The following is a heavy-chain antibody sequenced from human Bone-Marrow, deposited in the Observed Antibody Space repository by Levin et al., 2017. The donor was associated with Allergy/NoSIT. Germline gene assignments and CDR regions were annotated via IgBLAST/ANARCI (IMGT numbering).Heavy chain of an antibody. J-gene: IGHJ4*02. CDR3: AKDSPTYYYDSSGYFDY. V-gene: IGHV3-23*01. CDR2: ISGSGGST. Sequence: GRSLRLSCAASGFTFSSYAMSWVRQAPGKGLEWVSAISGSGGSTYYADSVKGRFTISRDNSKNTLYLQMNSLRAEDTAVYYCAKDSPTYYYDSSGYFDYWGQGTLVTVSS. D-gene: IGHD3-22*01. CDR1: GFTFSSYA.